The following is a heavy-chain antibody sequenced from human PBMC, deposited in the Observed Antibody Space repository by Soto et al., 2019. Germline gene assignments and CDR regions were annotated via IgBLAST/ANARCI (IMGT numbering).Heavy chain of an antibody. CDR2: ITTDKGKT. J-gene: IGHJ4*02. CDR3: GTRSPASDY. V-gene: IGHV1-18*01. CDR1: GYTFTNYG. Sequence: QVQLVQSGPEVKKPGASVKVSCKTSGYTFTNYGISWVRQAPGQGLEWMGWITTDKGKTTYAQKFQGRVTMTTDTSTSTADMELSYLRSDDTAMYYCGTRSPASDYWGQGTLVTVSS.